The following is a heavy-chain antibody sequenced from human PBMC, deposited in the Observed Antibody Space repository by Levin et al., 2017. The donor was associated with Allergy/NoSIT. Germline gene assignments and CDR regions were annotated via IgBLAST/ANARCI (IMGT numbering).Heavy chain of an antibody. Sequence: PGGSLRLSCAASGFTFSSYEMNWVRQAPGKGLEWVSYISSSGSTIYYADSVKGRFTISRDNAKNSLYLQMNSLRAEDTAVYYCARVTTKRLDYWGQGTLVTVSS. D-gene: IGHD1-1*01. CDR3: ARVTTKRLDY. V-gene: IGHV3-48*03. CDR2: ISSSGSTI. J-gene: IGHJ4*02. CDR1: GFTFSSYE.